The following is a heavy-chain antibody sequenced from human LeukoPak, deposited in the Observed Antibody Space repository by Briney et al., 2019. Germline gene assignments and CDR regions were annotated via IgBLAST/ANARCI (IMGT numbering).Heavy chain of an antibody. CDR1: GGSISSGSYY. CDR2: IYTSGST. D-gene: IGHD3-22*01. Sequence: PSQTLSLTCTVSGGSISSGSYYWSWIRQPAGKGLEWIGRIYTSGSTNYNPSLKSRVTISVDTSKNQFSLKLSSVTAADTAVYYCARGLEYYYDSSGYSYFDYWGQGTLVTVSS. V-gene: IGHV4-61*02. J-gene: IGHJ4*02. CDR3: ARGLEYYYDSSGYSYFDY.